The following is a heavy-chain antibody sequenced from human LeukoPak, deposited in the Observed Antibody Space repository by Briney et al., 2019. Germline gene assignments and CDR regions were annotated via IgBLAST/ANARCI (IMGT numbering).Heavy chain of an antibody. V-gene: IGHV5-51*01. J-gene: IGHJ4*02. CDR3: ATGLVRGVIGF. CDR2: IYPIESQT. Sequence: GESLKISCKGSGYSFTSYWIGWVRQMPGKGLEWMGIIYPIESQTRYSPSFQGQVTISADKSISTAYLQWSSLKGSDTAIYYCATGLVRGVIGFWGQGTLVTVS. CDR1: GYSFTSYW. D-gene: IGHD3-10*01.